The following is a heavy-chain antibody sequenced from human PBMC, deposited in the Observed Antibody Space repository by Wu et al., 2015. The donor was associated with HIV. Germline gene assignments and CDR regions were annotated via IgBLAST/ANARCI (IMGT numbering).Heavy chain of an antibody. CDR2: INQNGGGA. D-gene: IGHD3-16*02. CDR1: GYSFSDYH. CDR3: ARDHGNVWGSYPPDCFAY. J-gene: IGHJ4*02. V-gene: IGHV1-2*02. Sequence: QIQLVQSGAEVKKPGASVKVSCKASGYSFSDYHIHWVRQAPGQGLEWMGWINQNGGGATHVQKFQGRVAMTRDTSISTAFMELSRLRFDDTAIYFCARDHGNVWGSYPPDCFAYWGQGTLVTVSS.